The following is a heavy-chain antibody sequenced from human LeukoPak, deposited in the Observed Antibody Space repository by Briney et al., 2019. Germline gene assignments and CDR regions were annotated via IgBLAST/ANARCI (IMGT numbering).Heavy chain of an antibody. V-gene: IGHV3-21*01. CDR1: GFTFSSYS. CDR3: ARGPTVTYFDY. CDR2: ISSSSSYI. J-gene: IGHJ4*02. D-gene: IGHD4-11*01. Sequence: GGSLRLSCAASGFTFSSYSMNWVRQAPGKGLEWVSSISSSSSYIYYADSVKGRFTISRDNAENSLYLQMNSLRAEDTAVYYCARGPTVTYFDYWGQGTLVTVSS.